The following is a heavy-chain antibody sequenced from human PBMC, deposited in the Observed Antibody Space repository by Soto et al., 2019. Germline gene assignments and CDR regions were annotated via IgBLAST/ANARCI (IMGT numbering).Heavy chain of an antibody. J-gene: IGHJ4*02. CDR2: INSDGSAT. CDR1: GFTFKSYW. V-gene: IGHV3-74*01. CDR3: ARDHRGDSMDY. D-gene: IGHD3-10*01. Sequence: GGSLRLSCATSGFTFKSYWMHWVRQAPGKGLVWVSGINSDGSATIYADSVKGRFTISRDNAKNTLYLQMSSLRAEDTAVYYCARDHRGDSMDYWGQGALVTVSS.